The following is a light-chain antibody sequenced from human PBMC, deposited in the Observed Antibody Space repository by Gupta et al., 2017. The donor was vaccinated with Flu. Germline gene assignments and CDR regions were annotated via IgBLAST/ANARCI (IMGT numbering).Light chain of an antibody. V-gene: IGKV1-39*01. CDR3: QQTDAAPFT. Sequence: DIQMTQSPSSLSASVGDRVTITCRASHNINTYLSWYQQKPGKAPEFLIYDASTSQSGVPSRFSGSASGTYFSLIISMLPPEDFATYCCQQTDAAPFTFGHGTRLEI. CDR2: DAS. J-gene: IGKJ2*01. CDR1: HNINTY.